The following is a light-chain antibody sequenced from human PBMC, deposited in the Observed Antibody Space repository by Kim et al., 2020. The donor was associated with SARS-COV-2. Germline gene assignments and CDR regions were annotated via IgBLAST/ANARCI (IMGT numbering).Light chain of an antibody. V-gene: IGLV3-21*04. CDR1: NIGGRS. J-gene: IGLJ2*01. Sequence: SYELTQPPSVSVAPGETARITCGGDNIGGRSVHWYQQKPGQAPVLVMFYDSDRPSGIPERFSGSNSGDTATLTISRVEAGDEADFYCQVWHSNSGHVVFGGGTQLTVL. CDR3: QVWHSNSGHVV. CDR2: YDS.